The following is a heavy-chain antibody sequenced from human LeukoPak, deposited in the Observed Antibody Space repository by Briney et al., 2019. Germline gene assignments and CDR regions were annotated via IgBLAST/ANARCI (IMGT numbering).Heavy chain of an antibody. V-gene: IGHV3-66*02. D-gene: IGHD1-26*01. CDR1: GFTLNTNY. CDR3: AMSGSYYSAAY. J-gene: IGHJ4*02. CDR2: LYSGGDT. Sequence: PGGSLRLSCVASGFTLNTNYMSWVRQAPGKGLEWVSVLYSGGDTYYADSVKGRFTISRDISRRTLYLQMNSLRDEDTAVYYCAMSGSYYSAAYWGQGTLVTVSS.